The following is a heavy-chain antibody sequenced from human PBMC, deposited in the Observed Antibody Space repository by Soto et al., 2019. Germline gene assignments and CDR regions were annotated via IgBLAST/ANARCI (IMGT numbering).Heavy chain of an antibody. J-gene: IGHJ4*02. CDR3: IYYYDSSTYFHVDY. CDR1: GFTFSNAW. Sequence: EVQLLESGGGLVQPGGSLRLSCAASGFTFSNAWIHWVRQAPGKGLEWVGRIKSKTDGGTTDHAAPVKGRFTISRDDSKNTVYLQMNSLKSEDSAVYYCIYYYDSSTYFHVDYWGQGTLVTVSS. V-gene: IGHV3-15*01. D-gene: IGHD3-22*01. CDR2: IKSKTDGGTT.